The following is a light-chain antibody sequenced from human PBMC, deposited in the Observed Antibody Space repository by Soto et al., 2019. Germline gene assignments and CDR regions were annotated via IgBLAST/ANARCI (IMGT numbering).Light chain of an antibody. Sequence: DIVMTQSPDSLAVSLGERATINCKSSQSVLYSSNNKNYLAWYQQKPRQPPKLLIYWASTRESGVPDRFSGSGSGTDFTLTISSLQAEDVAIYYCQQYYSNPLTFGGGTKVEI. V-gene: IGKV4-1*01. CDR2: WAS. CDR1: QSVLYSSNNKNY. J-gene: IGKJ4*01. CDR3: QQYYSNPLT.